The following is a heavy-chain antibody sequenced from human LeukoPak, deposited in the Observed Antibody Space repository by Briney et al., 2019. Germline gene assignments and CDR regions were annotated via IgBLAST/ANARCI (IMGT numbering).Heavy chain of an antibody. J-gene: IGHJ4*02. D-gene: IGHD3/OR15-3a*01. CDR2: IYYSGNT. CDR1: GVSISSSNSY. Sequence: SETLSLTCTVSGVSISSSNSYWGWIRQPPGKGLEWIGSIYYSGNTYYNASLKSQVSISIDTSKNQFSLRLTSATAADTAVYYCARQTGSGLFILPGGQGTLVTVSS. V-gene: IGHV4-39*01. CDR3: ARQTGSGLFILP.